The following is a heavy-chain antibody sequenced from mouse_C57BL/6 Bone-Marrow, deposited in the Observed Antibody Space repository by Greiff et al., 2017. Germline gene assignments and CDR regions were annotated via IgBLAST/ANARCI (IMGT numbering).Heavy chain of an antibody. Sequence: EVMLVESGGGLVKPGGSLKLSCAASGFTFRDYYMYWVRQTPEKRLEWVAYISNGGGSTSYPDTLKGRFTISRDNAKNTLYLHMSRLKSEDTAMYYGARLGDGDWFAYWGQGTRVTVSA. J-gene: IGHJ3*01. CDR1: GFTFRDYY. V-gene: IGHV5-12*01. CDR2: ISNGGGST. CDR3: ARLGDGDWFAY. D-gene: IGHD3-3*01.